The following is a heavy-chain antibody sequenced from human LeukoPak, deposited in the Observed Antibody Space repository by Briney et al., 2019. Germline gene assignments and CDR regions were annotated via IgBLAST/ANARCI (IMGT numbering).Heavy chain of an antibody. CDR2: INADDGNT. Sequence: ASVTVSCKTSGYTFTTYAIHWVRQAPGQRLEWMGLINADDGNTRYSQRFQGRVTITRDTSANTAYMELSSLRFEDTAVYYCARGSTYYDSSGQVPFDYWGQGTLVTVSS. J-gene: IGHJ4*02. V-gene: IGHV1-3*01. D-gene: IGHD3-22*01. CDR1: GYTFTTYA. CDR3: ARGSTYYDSSGQVPFDY.